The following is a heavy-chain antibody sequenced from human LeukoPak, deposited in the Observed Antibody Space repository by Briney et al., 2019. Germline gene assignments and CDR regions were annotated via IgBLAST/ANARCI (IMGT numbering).Heavy chain of an antibody. CDR3: AKMKGHPLPKYYMDV. J-gene: IGHJ6*01. Sequence: GGSLRLSCAASGFTFSSYAMSWVRQAPGKGLEWVSAISGSGGSTYYADSVKGRFTISRDNSKNTLYLEMNSLRAEDTAIYYCAKMKGHPLPKYYMDVWGQGITVTVSS. V-gene: IGHV3-23*01. CDR2: ISGSGGST. CDR1: GFTFSSYA. D-gene: IGHD1-26*01.